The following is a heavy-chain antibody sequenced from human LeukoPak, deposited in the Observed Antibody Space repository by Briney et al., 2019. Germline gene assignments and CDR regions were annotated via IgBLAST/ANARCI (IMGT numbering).Heavy chain of an antibody. Sequence: PGGSLRLSCAASGFTFSNAWMSWVRQAPGKGLEWIGEINHSGSTNYNPSLKSRVTISVDTSKNQFSLKLSSVTAADTAVYYCARTPTYIVLMVYAMFDYWGQGTLVTVSS. V-gene: IGHV4-34*01. J-gene: IGHJ4*02. CDR1: GFTFSNAW. D-gene: IGHD2-8*01. CDR3: ARTPTYIVLMVYAMFDY. CDR2: INHSGST.